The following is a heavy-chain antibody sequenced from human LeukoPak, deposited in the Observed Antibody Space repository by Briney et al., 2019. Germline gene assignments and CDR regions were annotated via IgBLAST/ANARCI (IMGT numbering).Heavy chain of an antibody. J-gene: IGHJ2*01. CDR1: GFTFRDYA. D-gene: IGHD6-19*01. CDR2: ISSNGGSI. CDR3: ARDTCGCGSGWHLYWYFDL. Sequence: GGSLRLSCAASGFTFRDYAMHWVRQAPGKELEYVSAISSNGGSIHYANSVKGRFTISRDNSKNTLYLQMDSLRAEDMAVYYCARDTCGCGSGWHLYWYFDLWGRGTLVTVSS. V-gene: IGHV3-64*01.